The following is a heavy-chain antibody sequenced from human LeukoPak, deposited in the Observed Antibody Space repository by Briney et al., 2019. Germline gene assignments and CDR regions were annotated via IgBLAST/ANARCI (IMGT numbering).Heavy chain of an antibody. CDR1: GCNFTSYW. V-gene: IGHV5-51*01. D-gene: IGHD2-2*01. CDR3: ARVLGYCSSTSCLNWFDP. CDR2: IYPGDSDT. J-gene: IGHJ5*02. Sequence: GESLKISCKGSGCNFTSYWIGWVRQMPGKGLEWMGIIYPGDSDTRYSPSFQGQVTISADKSISTAYLQWSSLKASDTAMYYCARVLGYCSSTSCLNWFDPWGQGTLVTVSS.